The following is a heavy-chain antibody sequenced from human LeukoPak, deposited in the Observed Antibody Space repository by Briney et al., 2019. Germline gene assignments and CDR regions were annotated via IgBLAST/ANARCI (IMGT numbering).Heavy chain of an antibody. V-gene: IGHV3-74*01. J-gene: IGHJ3*01. CDR3: ARGGSPPEALGDTFDV. D-gene: IGHD1-26*01. CDR1: GFTFSSYW. CDR2: VKSDGSST. Sequence: GGSLGLSCAASGFTFSSYWMHWVRQAPGKGLVWVSRVKSDGSSTNYADSVKGRFTVSRDNAKNTLILQMNSLRAEDTAVYYCARGGSPPEALGDTFDVWGHGTLVTVSS.